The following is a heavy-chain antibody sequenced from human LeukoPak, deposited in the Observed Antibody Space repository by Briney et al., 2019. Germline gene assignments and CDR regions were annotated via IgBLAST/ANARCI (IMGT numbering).Heavy chain of an antibody. D-gene: IGHD6-6*01. CDR1: GGSFSGYY. CDR2: INHSGST. CDR3: ARGFPSSSRWFDP. J-gene: IGHJ5*02. V-gene: IGHV4-34*01. Sequence: SETLSLTCAVYGGSFSGYYWNWIRQPPGKGLEWIGEINHSGSTNYNPSLKSRVTIAVDTSKNQFSLKLNSVTAADTAVYYCARGFPSSSRWFDPWGQGTRVTVSS.